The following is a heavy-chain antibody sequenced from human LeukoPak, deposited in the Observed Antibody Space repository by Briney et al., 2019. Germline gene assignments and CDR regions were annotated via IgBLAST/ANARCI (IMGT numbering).Heavy chain of an antibody. D-gene: IGHD4/OR15-4a*01. J-gene: IGHJ4*01. V-gene: IGHV1-18*01. CDR1: GYTFTSYG. CDR3: ATDIEGLYYFDY. CDR2: ISAYNGNT. Sequence: TSVKVSCKASGYTFTSYGISWVRQAPGQGLEWMGWISAYNGNTNYAQKFQGRVTMTEDTSTDTAYMELSSLRSEDTAVYYCATDIEGLYYFDYWGQGTLVTVSS.